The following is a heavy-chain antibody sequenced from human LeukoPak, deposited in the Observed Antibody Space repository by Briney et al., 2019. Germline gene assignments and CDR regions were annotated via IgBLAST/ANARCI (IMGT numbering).Heavy chain of an antibody. CDR1: GFIFSTYW. CDR2: IRQDGGAK. D-gene: IGHD2-2*01. Sequence: GGSLRLSCAVSGFIFSTYWMSWVRQAPGKGLEWVANIRQDGGAKYYVDSVRGRFTIPRDNAKNSLYLQMNSLRAEDTGVYYCATSSDAPANMWGQGTLVTVSS. CDR3: ATSSDAPANM. J-gene: IGHJ4*02. V-gene: IGHV3-7*01.